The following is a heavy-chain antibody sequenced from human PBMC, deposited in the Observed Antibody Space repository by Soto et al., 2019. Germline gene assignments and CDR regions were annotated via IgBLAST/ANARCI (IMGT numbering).Heavy chain of an antibody. V-gene: IGHV4-39*01. CDR2: IYYSGST. CDR1: RLSISSSSYY. D-gene: IGHD4-4*01. J-gene: IGHJ6*02. CDR3: YYSNGGMDV. Sequence: ASETLSLTCTVDRLSISSSSYYWGWNRQPPGKGLECIGSIYYSGSTYYNPSLKCRVTISVDTSKNQFSLKLSSVTAADTAVYYCYYSNGGMDVWGQGTTVT.